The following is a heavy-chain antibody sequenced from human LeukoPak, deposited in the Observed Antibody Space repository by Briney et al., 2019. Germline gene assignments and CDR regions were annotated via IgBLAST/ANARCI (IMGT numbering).Heavy chain of an antibody. CDR2: IYYSGST. CDR3: ARVRTSRGVATIVFLHVDDAFDI. V-gene: IGHV4-31*03. J-gene: IGHJ3*02. D-gene: IGHD5-24*01. Sequence: PSQTLSLTCTVSGGSISSGGYYWSWIRQHPGKGLEWIGYIYYSGSTYYNPSLKSRVTISVDTSKNQFSLKLSSVTAADTAVYYCARVRTSRGVATIVFLHVDDAFDIWGQGTMVTVSS. CDR1: GGSISSGGYY.